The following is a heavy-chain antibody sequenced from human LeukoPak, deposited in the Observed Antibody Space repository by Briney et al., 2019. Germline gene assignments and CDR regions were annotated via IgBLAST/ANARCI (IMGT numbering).Heavy chain of an antibody. CDR1: GGSFSGYY. CDR3: ARYYYGSGF. V-gene: IGHV4-34*01. Sequence: SETLSLTCAVYGGSFSGYYWSWIRQPPGKGLEWIGEINHSGSTNYNPSLKSRVTISVDTSKNQFSLKLGSVTAADTAVYYCARYYYGSGFWGKGTTVTVSS. CDR2: INHSGST. D-gene: IGHD3-10*01. J-gene: IGHJ6*04.